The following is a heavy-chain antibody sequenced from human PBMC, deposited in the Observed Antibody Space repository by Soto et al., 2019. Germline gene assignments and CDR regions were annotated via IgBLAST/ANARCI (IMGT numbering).Heavy chain of an antibody. Sequence: PSETLGLSCTVSVGSISIGTFYWSWFRQHPGKGLEWIGYIYYTGNTYYNPSLKSRLTISVDTSKNQFSLTLSSVTAADTAVYYCARVGRVSNGGYLDYWGQGTMVTVSS. CDR1: VGSISIGTFY. CDR3: ARVGRVSNGGYLDY. J-gene: IGHJ4*02. D-gene: IGHD3-22*01. V-gene: IGHV4-31*03. CDR2: IYYTGNT.